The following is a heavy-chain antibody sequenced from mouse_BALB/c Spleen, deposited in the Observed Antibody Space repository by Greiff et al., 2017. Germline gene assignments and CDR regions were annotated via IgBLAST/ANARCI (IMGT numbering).Heavy chain of an antibody. CDR3: ARAGLRRAMDY. CDR2: ISYGSST. Sequence: EVQLVESGPGLVKPSQSLSLTCTVTGYSITSDYAWNCLRQCPGNKLEWMGYISYGSSTCYNPSLTSRISITRDTSKNQFFLQLNSVTTEDTATYYCARAGLRRAMDYWGQGTSVTVSS. J-gene: IGHJ4*01. CDR1: GYSITSDYA. D-gene: IGHD2-2*01. V-gene: IGHV3-2*02.